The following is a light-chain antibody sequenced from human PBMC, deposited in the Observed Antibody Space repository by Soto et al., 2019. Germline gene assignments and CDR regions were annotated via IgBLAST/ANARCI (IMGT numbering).Light chain of an antibody. CDR1: QGIANY. CDR2: AAS. CDR3: QKYNSAPRT. J-gene: IGKJ1*01. V-gene: IGKV1-27*01. Sequence: DIQMTQSPSSLSASVGDRVTITCRASQGIANYLAWYQHKPGKVPNLLIYAASTLQSGVPSRFSGGGSGTDFTPTISSLQPEDVATYYCQKYNSAPRTFGQGTKVDIK.